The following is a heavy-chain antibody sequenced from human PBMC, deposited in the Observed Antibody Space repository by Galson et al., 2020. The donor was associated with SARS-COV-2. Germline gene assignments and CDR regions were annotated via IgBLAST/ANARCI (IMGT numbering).Heavy chain of an antibody. V-gene: IGHV3-49*03. J-gene: IGHJ1*01. CDR2: IRSKAYGGTT. CDR3: TRGQSQDSAEYFQH. CDR1: GFTFGDYA. Sequence: GGSLRLSCTASGFTFGDYAMSWFRQAPGKGLEWVGFIRSKAYGGTTEYAASVKGRFTISRDDSKSIAYLQMNSLKTEDTAVYYCTRGQSQDSAEYFQHWGQGTLVTVSS. D-gene: IGHD2-15*01.